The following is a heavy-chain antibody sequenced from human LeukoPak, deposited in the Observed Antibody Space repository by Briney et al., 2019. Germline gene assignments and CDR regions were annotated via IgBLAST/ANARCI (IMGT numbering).Heavy chain of an antibody. V-gene: IGHV1-24*01. CDR3: AASSTSCCARCSGWFDP. CDR2: FDPEDGET. J-gene: IGHJ5*02. D-gene: IGHD2-2*01. CDR1: GYTLTELS. Sequence: GASVKVSCKVSGYTLTELSMHWVRQAPGKGLEWMGGFDPEDGETIYAQKFQGRVTMTEDTSTDTAYMELSSLRSEDTAVYYCAASSTSCCARCSGWFDPWGQGTLVTVSS.